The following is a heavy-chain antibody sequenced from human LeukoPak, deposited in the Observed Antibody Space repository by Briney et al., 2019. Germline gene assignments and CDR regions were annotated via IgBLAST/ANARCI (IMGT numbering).Heavy chain of an antibody. V-gene: IGHV3-48*03. CDR3: AELGITMIGGV. CDR2: ISSSGSTI. J-gene: IGHJ6*04. Sequence: GGSLRLSCAAYGFTFSSYEMNWVRQAPGKGLEWVSYISSSGSTIYYADSVKRRFTISRDNAKNSLYLQMNSLRAEDTAVYYCAELGITMIGGVWGKGTTVTISS. D-gene: IGHD3-10*02. CDR1: GFTFSSYE.